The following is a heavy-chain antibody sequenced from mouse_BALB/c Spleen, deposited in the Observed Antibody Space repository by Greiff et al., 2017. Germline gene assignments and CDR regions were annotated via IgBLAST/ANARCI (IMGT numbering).Heavy chain of an antibody. V-gene: IGHV1-4*01. Sequence: QVQLQQSGAELARPGASVKMSCKASGYTFTSYTMHWVKQRPGQGLEWIGYINPSSGYTNYNQKFKDKATLTADKSSSTAYMQLSSLTSEDSAVYYCAVDDYRYDVFAYWGQGTLVTVSA. D-gene: IGHD2-14*01. J-gene: IGHJ3*01. CDR2: INPSSGYT. CDR1: GYTFTSYT. CDR3: AVDDYRYDVFAY.